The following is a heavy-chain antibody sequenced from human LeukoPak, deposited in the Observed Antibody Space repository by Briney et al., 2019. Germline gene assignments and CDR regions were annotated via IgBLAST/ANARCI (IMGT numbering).Heavy chain of an antibody. V-gene: IGHV4-39*01. D-gene: IGHD1-1*01. CDR3: AQLERRTAFDI. Sequence: SETLSLTCPVSGGSIRRSYIYWGWPRQPPGKGLEWIGFAYYTGNTFYKPSLKSRVTISVDSSKNQFSLGLASLTAADSAVYYCAQLERRTAFDIWGPGTMVVVSS. J-gene: IGHJ3*02. CDR2: AYYTGNT. CDR1: GGSIRRSYIY.